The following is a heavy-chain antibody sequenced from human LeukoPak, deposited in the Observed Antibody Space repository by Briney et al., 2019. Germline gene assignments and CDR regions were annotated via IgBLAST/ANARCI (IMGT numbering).Heavy chain of an antibody. CDR2: ISSTSSYI. CDR1: GFTFSYYN. J-gene: IGHJ4*02. V-gene: IGHV3-21*01. D-gene: IGHD1-1*01. Sequence: GGSLRLPCAASGFTFSYYNMNWVRQAPGKGLEWVSSISSTSSYIYYADSVKGRFTISRDNAKNSLYLQMTSLRAEDTAVYYCARDQLEPAFNYWGQGTLVTVSS. CDR3: ARDQLEPAFNY.